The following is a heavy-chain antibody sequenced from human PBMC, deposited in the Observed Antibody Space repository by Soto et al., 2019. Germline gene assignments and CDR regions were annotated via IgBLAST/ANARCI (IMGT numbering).Heavy chain of an antibody. J-gene: IGHJ6*02. V-gene: IGHV4-59*08. D-gene: IGHD3-10*01. CDR3: ARVSKPTMVRGVIFYYYGMDV. Sequence: SETLSLTCTVSGGSISSYYWNWIRQPPGKGLEWIGSMLYSGSTNYNPSLKSRVTISVDTSRNQFSLRLYSVTAADTAVYFCARVSKPTMVRGVIFYYYGMDVWGQGTTVTVSS. CDR2: MLYSGST. CDR1: GGSISSYY.